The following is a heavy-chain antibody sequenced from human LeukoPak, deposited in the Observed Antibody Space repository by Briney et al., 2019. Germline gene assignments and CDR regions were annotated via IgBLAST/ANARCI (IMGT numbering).Heavy chain of an antibody. CDR3: ARVGDAYYYDSSGSFDY. CDR2: IYYSGST. J-gene: IGHJ4*02. Sequence: SETLSLTCTVSGGSISSGDYYWSWIRQPPGKGLDWIGHIYYSGSTYYNPSLKSRVTISVDTSKSQFSLKLSSVTAADTAVYYCARVGDAYYYDSSGSFDYWGQGTLVTVSS. CDR1: GGSISSGDYY. V-gene: IGHV4-30-4*01. D-gene: IGHD3-22*01.